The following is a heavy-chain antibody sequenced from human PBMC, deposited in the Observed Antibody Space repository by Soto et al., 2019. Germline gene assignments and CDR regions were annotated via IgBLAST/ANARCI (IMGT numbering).Heavy chain of an antibody. CDR1: GGSIGSGDYY. V-gene: IGHV4-30-4*02. Sequence: SETLSPTSPLSGGSIGSGDYYWSWLLQPPGKGLEWFGYIYYSGITYYSPTLKSRVSISVDTSKNQFSLKLSSVTAADAAVYYCARGQREYYYDSSGDYYYYGMDAWGQGTTVTVSS. J-gene: IGHJ6*02. CDR3: ARGQREYYYDSSGDYYYYGMDA. CDR2: IYYSGIT. D-gene: IGHD3-22*01.